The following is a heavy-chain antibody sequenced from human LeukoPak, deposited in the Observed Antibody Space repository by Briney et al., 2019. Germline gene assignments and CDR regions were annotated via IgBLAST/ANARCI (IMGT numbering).Heavy chain of an antibody. V-gene: IGHV4-31*03. CDR2: LYYTGTT. Sequence: SETLSLTCTVTAGSVSSGGTYWSWIRQHPGKGLEWIGYLYYTGTTYYNPSLKSRITISVDTSKTQFSLRLSSVSAADTAIYYCARDLGVRGMDVWGQGTTVTVSS. CDR3: ARDLGVRGMDV. J-gene: IGHJ6*02. D-gene: IGHD2-21*01. CDR1: AGSVSSGGTY.